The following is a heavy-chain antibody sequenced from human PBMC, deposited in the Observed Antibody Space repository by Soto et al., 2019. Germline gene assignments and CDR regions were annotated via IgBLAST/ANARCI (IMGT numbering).Heavy chain of an antibody. CDR2: ISWNSGSI. V-gene: IGHV3-9*01. Sequence: EVQLVESGGGLVQPGRSLRLSCAASGFTFDDYAIHWVRQVSGKGLEWVSGISWNSGSIGYADSVKGRFTISRDNAKKSLYLRMNSLRAEDTALYFCAKGYCSRNSCYDYYGMDVWGQGTTVTVSS. D-gene: IGHD2-2*01. CDR3: AKGYCSRNSCYDYYGMDV. J-gene: IGHJ6*02. CDR1: GFTFDDYA.